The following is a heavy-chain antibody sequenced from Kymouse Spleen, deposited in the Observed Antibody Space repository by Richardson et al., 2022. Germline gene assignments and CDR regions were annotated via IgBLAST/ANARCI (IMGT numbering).Heavy chain of an antibody. CDR3: ARGGDYDILTGYYKDYYYYGMDV. CDR1: GGSFSGYY. D-gene: IGHD3-9*01. CDR2: INHSGST. J-gene: IGHJ6*02. V-gene: IGHV4-34*01. Sequence: QVQLQQWGAGLLKPSETLSLTCAVYGGSFSGYYWSWIRQPPGKGLEWIGEINHSGSTNYNPSLKSRVTISVDTSKNQFSLKLSSVTAADTAVYYCARGGDYDILTGYYKDYYYYGMDVWGQGTTVTVSS.